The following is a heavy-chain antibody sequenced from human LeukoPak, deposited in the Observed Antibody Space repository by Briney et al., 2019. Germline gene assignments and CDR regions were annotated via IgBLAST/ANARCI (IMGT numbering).Heavy chain of an antibody. J-gene: IGHJ4*02. CDR2: ISYDGSNK. D-gene: IGHD1-26*01. CDR1: GFTFSSYA. Sequence: GRSLRLSCAASGFTFSSYAMHWVRQAPGKGLEWVSVISYDGSNKYYADSVKGRFTISRDNSKNTLYLQVNSLRAEDTAVYYCARGSVGATDYWGQGTLVTVPS. V-gene: IGHV3-30-3*01. CDR3: ARGSVGATDY.